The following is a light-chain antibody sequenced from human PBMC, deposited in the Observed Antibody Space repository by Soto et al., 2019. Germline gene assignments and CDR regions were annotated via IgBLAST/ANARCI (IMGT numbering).Light chain of an antibody. CDR1: QSISSW. CDR3: QQYNSYSWT. V-gene: IGKV1-5*01. Sequence: DIEMTQSPSTLSASVGDIVTITCRASQSISSWLAXXRQKPGKAPKLLIYDASSLESGVPSRFSGSGYGTEFTLKISSLQPDDFVTYYCQQYNSYSWTFGKGTKVDIK. J-gene: IGKJ1*01. CDR2: DAS.